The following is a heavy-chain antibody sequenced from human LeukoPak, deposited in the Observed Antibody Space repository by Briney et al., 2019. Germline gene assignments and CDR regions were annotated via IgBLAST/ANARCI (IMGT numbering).Heavy chain of an antibody. CDR1: GYTFTKFW. CDR2: IYPDDSDT. Sequence: GESLKISCETSGYTFTKFWVGWVRQTPGKGLEWLGMIYPDDSDTRYSPSFQGQVTMSVDKSISIVYLHWSSLKASDTAIYYCVSGKGSGTYYGFDYWGQGTVVSVVS. J-gene: IGHJ4*02. CDR3: VSGKGSGTYYGFDY. D-gene: IGHD3-10*01. V-gene: IGHV5-51*01.